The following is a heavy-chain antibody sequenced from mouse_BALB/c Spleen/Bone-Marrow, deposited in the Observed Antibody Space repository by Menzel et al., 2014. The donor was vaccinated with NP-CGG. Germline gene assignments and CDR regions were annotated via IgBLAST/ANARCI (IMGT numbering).Heavy chain of an antibody. V-gene: IGHV1S81*02. CDR1: GYTFTSYY. CDR3: TREGDSPFAY. Sequence: VQLQQSGAELVKPGASVKLSCKASGYTFTSYYMYWVKQRPGQGLEWIVEINPSNGGTNFNEKFKSKATLTVDKSSSTAYMQLSSLTSEDSAVYYCTREGDSPFAYWGQGTLVTVSA. D-gene: IGHD2-13*01. J-gene: IGHJ3*01. CDR2: INPSNGGT.